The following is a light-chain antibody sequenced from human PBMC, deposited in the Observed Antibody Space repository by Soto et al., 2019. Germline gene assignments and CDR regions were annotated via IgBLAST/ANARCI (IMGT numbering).Light chain of an antibody. CDR1: QSVSSN. V-gene: IGKV3-15*01. Sequence: EIVMTQSPATLSVSPGERATLSCRASQSVSSNLAWYQQKPGQAPRLLIYGASTRATGIPERFSGIGSGTEFNLTISSLQSEDLAVYYCQQYDNWLRTFGQGTKLEIK. CDR2: GAS. J-gene: IGKJ2*01. CDR3: QQYDNWLRT.